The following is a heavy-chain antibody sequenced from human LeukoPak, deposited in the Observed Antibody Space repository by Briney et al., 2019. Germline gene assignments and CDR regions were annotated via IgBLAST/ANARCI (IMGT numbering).Heavy chain of an antibody. V-gene: IGHV4-59*01. CDR3: ARGSGGIPSPAFDI. Sequence: PSETLSLTCTVSGGSISSYYWSWIRQPPGKGLEWIGYIYYSGSTNYNPSHKSRVTISVDTSKNQFSLKLSSVTAADTAVYYCARGSGGIPSPAFDIWGQGTMVTVSS. CDR2: IYYSGST. J-gene: IGHJ3*02. CDR1: GGSISSYY. D-gene: IGHD3-16*01.